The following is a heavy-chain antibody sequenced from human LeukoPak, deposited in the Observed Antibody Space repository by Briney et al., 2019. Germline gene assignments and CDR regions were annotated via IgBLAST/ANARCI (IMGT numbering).Heavy chain of an antibody. CDR3: ARHVEDFWSGYLIAVNGWFDP. CDR1: GGSFSGYY. Sequence: SETLSLTCAVYGGSFSGYYWSWIRQPPGKGLEWIGEINHSGSTNYNPSLKSRVTISVDTSKNQFSLKLSSVTAADTAVYYCARHVEDFWSGYLIAVNGWFDPWGQGTLVTVSS. V-gene: IGHV4-34*01. CDR2: INHSGST. D-gene: IGHD3-3*01. J-gene: IGHJ5*02.